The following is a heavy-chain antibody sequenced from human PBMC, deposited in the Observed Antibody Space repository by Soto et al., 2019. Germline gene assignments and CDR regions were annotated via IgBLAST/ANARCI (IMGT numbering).Heavy chain of an antibody. D-gene: IGHD2-15*01. CDR2: VGSGGST. CDR3: AKRRGAGGHFDY. J-gene: IGHJ4*02. CDR1: GFTFTSYA. Sequence: GGSLRLSCAASGFTFTSYAMGWVRQAPGKGLEWVSVVGSGGSTCYADSVTGRFTVSRDNSKNTLSLQMNSLRAEDTAVYYCAKRRGAGGHFDYWGQGALVTVSS. V-gene: IGHV3-23*01.